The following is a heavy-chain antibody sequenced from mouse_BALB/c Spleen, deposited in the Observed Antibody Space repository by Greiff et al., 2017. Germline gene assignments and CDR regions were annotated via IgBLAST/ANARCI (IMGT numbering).Heavy chain of an antibody. D-gene: IGHD2-3*01. J-gene: IGHJ4*01. CDR3: ARNDGYYAMDY. CDR1: GFTFSSYG. CDR2: INSNGGST. V-gene: IGHV5-6-3*01. Sequence: EVKLMESGGGLVQPGGSQNLSCATSGFTFSSYGMSWVRQTPDKRLELVATINSNGGSTYYPDSVKGRFTISRDNAKNTLYLQMSSLKSEDTAMYYCARNDGYYAMDYWGQGTSVTVSS.